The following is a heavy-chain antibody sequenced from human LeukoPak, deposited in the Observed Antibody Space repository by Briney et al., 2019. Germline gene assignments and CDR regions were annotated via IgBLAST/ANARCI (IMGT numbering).Heavy chain of an antibody. D-gene: IGHD3-10*01. V-gene: IGHV5-51*01. CDR3: ARHPTSNMVRGPNFDY. Sequence: GESLKISCKGSGYSLTHYWIGWVRQMPGKGLEWMGIIYPGDSDTRYSPSFQGQVTISADKSISTAYLQWSSLKASDTAMYYCARHPTSNMVRGPNFDYWGQGTLVTVSS. CDR2: IYPGDSDT. CDR1: GYSLTHYW. J-gene: IGHJ4*02.